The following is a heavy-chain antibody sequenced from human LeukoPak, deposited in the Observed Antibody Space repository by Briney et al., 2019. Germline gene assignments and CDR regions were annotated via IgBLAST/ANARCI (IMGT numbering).Heavy chain of an antibody. D-gene: IGHD2-15*01. Sequence: GGSLRLSCVASGFTFSGFYIHWVRQAPGKGLVWVSHINWDGSVTTYADSVRGRFTISRDIAKNTLYLQMDSLRAEDTAVYYCSRGGYSHAFDIWGQGTVVTVSS. J-gene: IGHJ3*02. CDR2: INWDGSVT. CDR3: SRGGYSHAFDI. V-gene: IGHV3-74*01. CDR1: GFTFSGFY.